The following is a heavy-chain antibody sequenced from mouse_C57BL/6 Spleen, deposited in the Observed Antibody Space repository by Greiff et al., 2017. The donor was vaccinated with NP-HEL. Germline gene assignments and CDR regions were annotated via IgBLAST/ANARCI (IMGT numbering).Heavy chain of an antibody. CDR2: ISDGGSYT. J-gene: IGHJ2*01. D-gene: IGHD1-1*01. CDR3: ARALYYGSYFDY. Sequence: EVQRVESGGGLVKPGGSLKLSCAASGFTFSSYAMSWVRQTPEKRLEWVATISDGGSYTYYPDNVKGRFTISRDNAKNNLYLQMSHLKSEDTAMYYCARALYYGSYFDYWGQGTTLTVSS. CDR1: GFTFSSYA. V-gene: IGHV5-4*01.